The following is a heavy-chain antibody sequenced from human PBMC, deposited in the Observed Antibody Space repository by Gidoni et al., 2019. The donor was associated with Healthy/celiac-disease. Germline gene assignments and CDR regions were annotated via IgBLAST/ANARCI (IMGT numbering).Heavy chain of an antibody. CDR2: INHSGST. Sequence: QVQLQQCGAGLLKPSETLSLTCAVYGGSFSGYYWSWIRQPPGKGLEWIGEINHSGSTNYNPSLKSRVTISVDTSKNQFSLKLSSVTAADTAVYYCARDYVAMVGWFDPWGQGTLVTVSS. J-gene: IGHJ5*02. CDR1: GGSFSGYY. CDR3: ARDYVAMVGWFDP. V-gene: IGHV4-34*01. D-gene: IGHD2-15*01.